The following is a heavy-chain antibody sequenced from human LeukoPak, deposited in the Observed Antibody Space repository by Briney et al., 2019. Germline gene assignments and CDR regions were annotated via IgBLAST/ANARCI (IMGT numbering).Heavy chain of an antibody. CDR1: GGSISSSSYY. CDR3: ARGRRGPSWYSTFDY. V-gene: IGHV4-39*07. Sequence: PSETLSLTCTVSGGSISSSSYYWGWIRQPPGKGLEWIGSIYYSGSTYYNPSLKSRVTISVDTSKNQFSLKLSSVSAADTAVYYCARGRRGPSWYSTFDYWGQGTLVTVSS. J-gene: IGHJ4*02. CDR2: IYYSGST. D-gene: IGHD6-13*01.